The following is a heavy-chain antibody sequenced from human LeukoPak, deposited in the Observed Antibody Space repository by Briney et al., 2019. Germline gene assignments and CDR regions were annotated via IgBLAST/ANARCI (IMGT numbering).Heavy chain of an antibody. Sequence: RGESLKISCKASGYSFTTYWIGWVRQMPGKGLELMGIIYPGDSDTRYRPSFQGQVTISADKSISTAYLQWSSLKASDTAMYYCARRMCNGGSYFYFDSWGQGTLVTVPS. D-gene: IGHD2-15*01. CDR1: GYSFTTYW. CDR2: IYPGDSDT. CDR3: ARRMCNGGSYFYFDS. J-gene: IGHJ4*02. V-gene: IGHV5-51*01.